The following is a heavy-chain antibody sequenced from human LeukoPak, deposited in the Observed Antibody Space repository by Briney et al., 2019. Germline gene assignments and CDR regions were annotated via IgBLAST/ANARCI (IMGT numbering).Heavy chain of an antibody. J-gene: IGHJ4*02. CDR2: ISAYNGNT. CDR1: GYTFTSYG. CDR3: ARDLDDSSGEDY. Sequence: ASVKVSCKASGYTFTSYGISWVRQAPGQGLEWMGWISAYNGNTNYAQKLQGRVTMTTDTSTSTAYTELRSLRSDDTAVYYCARDLDDSSGEDYWGQGTLVTVSS. D-gene: IGHD3-22*01. V-gene: IGHV1-18*01.